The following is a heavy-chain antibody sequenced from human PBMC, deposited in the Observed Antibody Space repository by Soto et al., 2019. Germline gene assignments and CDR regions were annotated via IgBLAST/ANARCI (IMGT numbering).Heavy chain of an antibody. Sequence: PSETLSLTCTVSGGSISTYYWNWIRQPPGKELEWIGYVHSSGSTNYSPSFKSRVTISLDTSKNQVSLNVESLTTADTAVCYCARSRGDRTQGRRFLDPWGQGSLVTVSS. J-gene: IGHJ5*02. CDR2: VHSSGST. CDR1: GGSISTYY. CDR3: ARSRGDRTQGRRFLDP. D-gene: IGHD2-21*01. V-gene: IGHV4-4*08.